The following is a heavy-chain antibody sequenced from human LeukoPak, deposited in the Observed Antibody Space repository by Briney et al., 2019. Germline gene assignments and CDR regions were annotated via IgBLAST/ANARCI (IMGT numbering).Heavy chain of an antibody. Sequence: ASVKVSCKASGYTFTSYDINWVRQATGQGLEWMGWMNPNSGNTGYAQKSQGRVTMTRNTSISTAYMELSSLRSEDTAVYYCARVIAAAGYYYYYYYMDVWGKGTTVTVSS. V-gene: IGHV1-8*01. J-gene: IGHJ6*03. CDR2: MNPNSGNT. CDR1: GYTFTSYD. CDR3: ARVIAAAGYYYYYYYMDV. D-gene: IGHD6-13*01.